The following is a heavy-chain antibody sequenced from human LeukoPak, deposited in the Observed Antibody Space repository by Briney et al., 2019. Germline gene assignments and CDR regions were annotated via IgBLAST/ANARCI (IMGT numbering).Heavy chain of an antibody. J-gene: IGHJ2*01. CDR3: ARPGSTSDWYFDL. V-gene: IGHV4-4*09. CDR1: GGSISSYY. D-gene: IGHD2-2*01. Sequence: SETLSLTCTVSGGSISSYYWSWIRQPPGKGLEWIGYICTSGSTNYNPSLKSRVTISVDTSKNQFSVTAADTAVYYCARPGSTSDWYFDLWGRGTLVTVSS. CDR2: ICTSGST.